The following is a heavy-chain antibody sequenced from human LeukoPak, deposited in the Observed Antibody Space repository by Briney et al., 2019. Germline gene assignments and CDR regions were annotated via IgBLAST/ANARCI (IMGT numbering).Heavy chain of an antibody. V-gene: IGHV4-59*08. J-gene: IGHJ6*02. CDR2: IYYSGST. CDR1: GGSISSYY. Sequence: SETLSLTCTVSGGSISSYYWSWIRQPPGKGLEWIGYIYYSGSTNYNPSLKSRVTISVDTSKNQFSLKLSSVTAADTAVYYCARISGGVASGYYYGMDVWGQGTTVTVSS. CDR3: ARISGGVASGYYYGMDV. D-gene: IGHD5-12*01.